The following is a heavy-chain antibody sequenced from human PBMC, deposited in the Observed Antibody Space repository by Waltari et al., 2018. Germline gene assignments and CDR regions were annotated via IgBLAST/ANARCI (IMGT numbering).Heavy chain of an antibody. CDR1: GFTFFNYG. J-gene: IGHJ4*02. V-gene: IGHV3-30*18. Sequence: QVHLVESGGGVVQPGRSLRLSCAASGFTFFNYGMPWVRQAPGKGLEWLAVISYDGRNKYYAESVKGRFTISRDDSKNTLNLQMKSLTPEDTAIYYCAKDDYYHNSAYPKIDYWGPGTLVTVSS. CDR2: ISYDGRNK. CDR3: AKDDYYHNSAYPKIDY. D-gene: IGHD3-22*01.